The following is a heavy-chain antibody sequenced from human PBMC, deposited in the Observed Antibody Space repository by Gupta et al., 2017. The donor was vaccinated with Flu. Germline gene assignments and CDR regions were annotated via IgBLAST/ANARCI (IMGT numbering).Heavy chain of an antibody. D-gene: IGHD3-10*01. Sequence: EVKTPGSSVKVSCKASGGTFNSYAVIWVRQAPGQGLEWLGGIIPMFGTANYAQKFQGRVTISPDESTSTAYMELSSLRSEDTAVYYCATDLRGGYFDYWGQGTLVTVSS. V-gene: IGHV1-69*01. J-gene: IGHJ4*02. CDR2: IIPMFGTA. CDR3: ATDLRGGYFDY. CDR1: GGTFNSYA.